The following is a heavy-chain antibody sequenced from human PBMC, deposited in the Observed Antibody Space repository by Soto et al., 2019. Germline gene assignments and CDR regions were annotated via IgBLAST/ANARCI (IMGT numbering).Heavy chain of an antibody. Sequence: LGGSLRLSCAASGFTFSSYSMNWVRQAPGKGLEWVSSISSSSSYIYYADSVKGRFTISRDNAKNSLYLQMNSLRAEDTAVYYCARAESYSSGWYKYYYYGMDVWGQGTTVTVSS. CDR3: ARAESYSSGWYKYYYYGMDV. CDR1: GFTFSSYS. D-gene: IGHD6-19*01. CDR2: ISSSSSYI. J-gene: IGHJ6*02. V-gene: IGHV3-21*01.